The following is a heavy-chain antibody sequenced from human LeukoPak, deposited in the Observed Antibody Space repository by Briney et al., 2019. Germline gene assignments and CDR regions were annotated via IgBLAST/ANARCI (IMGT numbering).Heavy chain of an antibody. CDR3: ARDAREGGSYYYYYYYYMDV. D-gene: IGHD3-10*01. CDR1: GYTFTSYD. J-gene: IGHJ6*03. CDR2: MNPNSGNA. Sequence: ASVKVSCKASGYTFTSYDINWVRQATGQGLEWMGWMNPNSGNAGYAQKFQGRVTMTRNTSISTAYMELSSLRSEDTAVYYCARDAREGGSYYYYYYYYMDVWGKGTTVTISS. V-gene: IGHV1-8*01.